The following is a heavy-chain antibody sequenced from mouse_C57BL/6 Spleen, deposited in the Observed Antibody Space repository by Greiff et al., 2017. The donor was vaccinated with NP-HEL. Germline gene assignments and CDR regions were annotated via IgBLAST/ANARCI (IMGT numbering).Heavy chain of an antibody. V-gene: IGHV5-4*01. CDR1: GFTFSSYA. CDR2: ISDGGSYT. D-gene: IGHD1-1*02. Sequence: EVKLVESGGGLVKPGGSLKLSCAASGFTFSSYAMSWVRQTPEKRLEWVATISDGGSYTYYPDNVKGRFTISRDNAKNNLYLQMSHLKSEDTAMYYCARDEVGAMDYWGQGTSVTVSS. J-gene: IGHJ4*01. CDR3: ARDEVGAMDY.